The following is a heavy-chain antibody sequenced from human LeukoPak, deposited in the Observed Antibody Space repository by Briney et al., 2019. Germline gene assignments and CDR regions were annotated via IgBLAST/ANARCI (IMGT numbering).Heavy chain of an antibody. Sequence: GGSLRLPCAASGFTFSGSAMNWVRQASGKGLEWVGRIRTKAYNYATAYSTSVKGRFTISRDDSKNTTYLQMNSLKTEDTAVYYCTTDETPYGHLFDYGGQGTVVTVSS. J-gene: IGHJ4*02. CDR2: IRTKAYNYAT. CDR3: TTDETPYGHLFDY. D-gene: IGHD4-17*01. V-gene: IGHV3-73*01. CDR1: GFTFSGSA.